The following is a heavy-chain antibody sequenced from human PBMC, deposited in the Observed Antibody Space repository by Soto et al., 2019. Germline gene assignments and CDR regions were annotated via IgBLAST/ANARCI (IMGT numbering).Heavy chain of an antibody. CDR1: GFTFSRYG. V-gene: IGHV3-30*18. J-gene: IGHJ4*02. CDR2: MSFDGTNK. D-gene: IGHD2-15*01. CDR3: AKDPTFSCRDATCYHTPDS. Sequence: GGSLRLSCVASGFTFSRYGIHWVRQAPGKGLEWVAVMSFDGTNKYYADSVKGRFTISRDNSENTLYLQMNSLRHEDTALYFCAKDPTFSCRDATCYHTPDSWGQVTMFTVSS.